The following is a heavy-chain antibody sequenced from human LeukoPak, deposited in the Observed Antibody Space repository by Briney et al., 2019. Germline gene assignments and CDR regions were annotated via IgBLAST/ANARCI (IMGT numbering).Heavy chain of an antibody. CDR1: AFTFSSYS. V-gene: IGHV3-21*01. CDR3: ARAGDCSGGSCYFDYYYYMDV. Sequence: GGSLRLSCAASAFTFSSYSMNWVRQAPGKGLEWVSSISSSGSYIYYADSVKGRFTISRDNAKNSLYLQMNSLRAEDTAVYYCARAGDCSGGSCYFDYYYYMDVWGKGTTVTVSS. D-gene: IGHD2-15*01. J-gene: IGHJ6*03. CDR2: ISSSGSYI.